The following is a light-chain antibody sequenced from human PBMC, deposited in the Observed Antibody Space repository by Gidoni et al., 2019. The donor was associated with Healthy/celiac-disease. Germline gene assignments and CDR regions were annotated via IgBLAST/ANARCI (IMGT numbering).Light chain of an antibody. CDR3: QQRSNWPVT. CDR2: DAS. J-gene: IGKJ2*01. V-gene: IGKV3-11*01. CDR1: QSVSSY. Sequence: EIVLTQSPATLSLSPGERATLSCRASQSVSSYLAWYQQKPGQAPRLLIYDASNSATGIPARFSGSGSGTDFTLTISSLEPEDFAVYYCQQRSNWPVTCXQXTKLEIK.